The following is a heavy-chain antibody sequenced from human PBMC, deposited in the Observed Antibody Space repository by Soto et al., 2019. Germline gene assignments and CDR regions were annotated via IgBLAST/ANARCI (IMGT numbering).Heavy chain of an antibody. J-gene: IGHJ6*03. Sequence: EVQLVESGGGLVQPGGSLRLSCAASGFTFSSYDMHWVRQATGKGLEWVSAIGTAGDTYYPGSVKGRFTISRENAKNSLYLQMNSLRAGDTAVYYCARGRPTRPAAQYYYYYYYMDVWGKGTTVTVSS. CDR3: ARGRPTRPAAQYYYYYYYMDV. CDR2: IGTAGDT. D-gene: IGHD2-2*01. CDR1: GFTFSSYD. V-gene: IGHV3-13*01.